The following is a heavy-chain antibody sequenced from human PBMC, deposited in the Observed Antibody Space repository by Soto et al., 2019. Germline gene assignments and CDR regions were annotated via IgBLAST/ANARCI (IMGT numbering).Heavy chain of an antibody. V-gene: IGHV4-39*01. J-gene: IGHJ5*02. CDR1: GDSISNSRFY. CDR2: IYHTGNA. D-gene: IGHD3-22*01. Sequence: SETLSLTCSVSGDSISNSRFYWAWIRQPPGEGLEWIGSIYHTGNAYYNPSLKSRVTISVDTSKNQFSLKLTSVTAADAALYYCARDFFDSSDYTTDWFDPWGQGTLVTVSS. CDR3: ARDFFDSSDYTTDWFDP.